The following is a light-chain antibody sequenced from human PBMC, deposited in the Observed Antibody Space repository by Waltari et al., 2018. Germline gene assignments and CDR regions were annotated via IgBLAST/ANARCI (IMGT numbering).Light chain of an antibody. CDR1: SSDVGGYNY. Sequence: QSALTQPASVSGSPGQSTTLSCTGTSSDVGGYNYVSWFQQHPGKAPKLMIYDVSNRPSGVSNRFSGSKSGNTASLTSSGLQAEDEADYYCSSYTSSSTPLVFGGGTKLTVL. CDR3: SSYTSSSTPLV. J-gene: IGLJ2*01. CDR2: DVS. V-gene: IGLV2-14*03.